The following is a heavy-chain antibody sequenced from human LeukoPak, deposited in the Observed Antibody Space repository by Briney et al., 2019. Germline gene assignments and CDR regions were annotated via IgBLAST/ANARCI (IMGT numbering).Heavy chain of an antibody. J-gene: IGHJ6*02. CDR2: ISTNGGST. V-gene: IGHV3-64*01. CDR3: AREPYYDFWSGYFLSRQNYYGMDV. Sequence: PGGSLRLSCAASGFTFSRYAMHWVRQAPGKGLEYVSAISTNGGSTYYASSVKGRFTISRDNSKNTLYLQMNSLRAEDTAVYYCAREPYYDFWSGYFLSRQNYYGMDVWGQGTTVTVSS. D-gene: IGHD3-3*01. CDR1: GFTFSRYA.